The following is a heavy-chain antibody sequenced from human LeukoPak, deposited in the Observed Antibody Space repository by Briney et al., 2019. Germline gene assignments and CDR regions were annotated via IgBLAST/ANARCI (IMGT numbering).Heavy chain of an antibody. V-gene: IGHV3-74*01. CDR1: GFTFSSYW. D-gene: IGHD3-22*01. Sequence: PGGSLRLSCAASGFTFSSYWMHWVRQAPGKGLVWVSRINSDGSSTSYADSVKGLFTISRDNAKNTLYLQMNSLRAEDTAVYYCAREQYYYDSSGYYGTYWGQGTLVTVSS. J-gene: IGHJ4*02. CDR3: AREQYYYDSSGYYGTY. CDR2: INSDGSST.